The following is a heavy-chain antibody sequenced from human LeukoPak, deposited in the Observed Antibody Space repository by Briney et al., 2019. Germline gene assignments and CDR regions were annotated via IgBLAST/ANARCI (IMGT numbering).Heavy chain of an antibody. CDR2: INPNSGGT. V-gene: IGHV1-2*02. CDR3: ARDGEVRGVMYSFDM. Sequence: GASVKVSCKASGYTFTGYYMHWVRQAPGQGLEWMGWINPNSGGTSYPQKFQGRVTMTRDTSISTAYMELSRLRSDDTAVYYCARDGEVRGVMYSFDMWGQGAMVTVSS. D-gene: IGHD3-10*01. CDR1: GYTFTGYY. J-gene: IGHJ3*02.